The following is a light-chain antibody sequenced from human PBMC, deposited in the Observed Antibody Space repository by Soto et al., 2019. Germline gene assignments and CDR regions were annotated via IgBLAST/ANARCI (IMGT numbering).Light chain of an antibody. CDR3: QQYGTSPWA. J-gene: IGKJ1*01. CDR2: AAS. CDR1: QSVGRNY. V-gene: IGKV3-20*01. Sequence: EIVLTQFPGTLSLSPGERATLSCRASQSVGRNYVAWYQQKPGQAHRVIIYAASNRASGIPDRFSGSGSGSDFTLTISRLEPEDFAVYYCQQYGTSPWAFGQGTKLEIK.